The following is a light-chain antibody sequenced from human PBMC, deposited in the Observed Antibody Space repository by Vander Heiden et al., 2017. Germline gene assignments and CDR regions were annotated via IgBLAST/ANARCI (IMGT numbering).Light chain of an antibody. V-gene: IGKV1-39*01. J-gene: IGKJ1*01. CDR1: QSISSY. CDR3: QQSYSTPWT. CDR2: AAS. Sequence: DIQMTQSPSSLSASVGDRVTIPCRASQSISSYLNWYQQKPGKAPKLLIYAASSWQSGVPSRFSGSGSGTDFTLTISSLQSEDFATYYCQQSYSTPWTFGQGTKVEIK.